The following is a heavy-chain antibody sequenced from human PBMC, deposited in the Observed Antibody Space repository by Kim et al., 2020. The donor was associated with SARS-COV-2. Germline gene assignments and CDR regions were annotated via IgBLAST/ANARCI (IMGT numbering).Heavy chain of an antibody. D-gene: IGHD1-20*01. V-gene: IGHV4-34*01. Sequence: SRVTITVDTSKNQFSLKLSSVTAADTAVYYCARGLRYNWNDGQDMDTFDIWGQGTMVTVSS. CDR3: ARGLRYNWNDGQDMDTFDI. J-gene: IGHJ3*02.